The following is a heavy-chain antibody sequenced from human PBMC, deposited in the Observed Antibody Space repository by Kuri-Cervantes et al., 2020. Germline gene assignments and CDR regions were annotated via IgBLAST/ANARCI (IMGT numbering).Heavy chain of an antibody. V-gene: IGHV3-66*02. D-gene: IGHD6-19*01. CDR3: AKDLGKIAVAGDTFYYYYGMDV. J-gene: IGHJ6*02. CDR1: GFTVSSNY. Sequence: GESLKISCAASGFTVSSNYMSWVRQAPGKGLEWVSVIYSGGSTYYADSVKGRFTISRDNSKNTLYLQMNSLRAEDTAVYYCAKDLGKIAVAGDTFYYYYGMDVWGQGTTVTVSS. CDR2: IYSGGST.